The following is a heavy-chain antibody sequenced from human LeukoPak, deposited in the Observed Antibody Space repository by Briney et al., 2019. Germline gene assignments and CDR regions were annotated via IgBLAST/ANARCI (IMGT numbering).Heavy chain of an antibody. J-gene: IGHJ3*02. CDR1: GRSISSGGYS. CDR3: ARGGPYYYDRAGDAFDI. V-gene: IGHV4-30-2*01. Sequence: SQTLSLTCAVSGRSISSGGYSWSWLRQPPGKGLEGIAYIYHSGSTYYNPSLKSRVTISVDRSKNQFSLKLSSVTAADTAVYYCARGGPYYYDRAGDAFDIWGQGTMVTVSS. CDR2: IYHSGST. D-gene: IGHD3-22*01.